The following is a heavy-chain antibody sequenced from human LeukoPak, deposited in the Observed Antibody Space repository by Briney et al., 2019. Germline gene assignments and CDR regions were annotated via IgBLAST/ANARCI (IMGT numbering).Heavy chain of an antibody. Sequence: ASVKVSCKTSGYTFTSYDINWVRQATGQGLEWMGVMNTNSGNTGYAQRFRGRVTITRNTSISTAYMELSSLRSEDTAVYYCARGASRSFDYWGQGTLVTVSS. D-gene: IGHD6-6*01. CDR2: MNTNSGNT. J-gene: IGHJ4*02. CDR1: GYTFTSYD. CDR3: ARGASRSFDY. V-gene: IGHV1-8*03.